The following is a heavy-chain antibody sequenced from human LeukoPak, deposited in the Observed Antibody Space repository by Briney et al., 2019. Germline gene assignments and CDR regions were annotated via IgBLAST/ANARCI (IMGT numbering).Heavy chain of an antibody. CDR3: ARRNGDYGDAFDI. Sequence: SETLSLTCTVSGGSISSYYWSWIRQPPGKGLEWIGYIYYSGSTYYNPSLKSRVTISVDTSKNQFSLKLSSVTAADTAVYYCARRNGDYGDAFDIWGQGTMVTVSS. CDR1: GGSISSYY. CDR2: IYYSGST. D-gene: IGHD4-17*01. V-gene: IGHV4-59*08. J-gene: IGHJ3*02.